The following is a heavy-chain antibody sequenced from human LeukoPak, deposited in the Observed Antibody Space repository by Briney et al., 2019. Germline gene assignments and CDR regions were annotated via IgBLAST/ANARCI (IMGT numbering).Heavy chain of an antibody. CDR1: AGSISTYY. CDR2: IYHSGST. CDR3: ARGGGYASPIGY. Sequence: KPSETLSLTCTLSAGSISTYYWSWIRQPPGKGLEWIGYIYHSGSTNYNPSLKSRVTISVDTPKNQFSLKLSSVTAADTAVYYCARGGGYASPIGYWGQGALVTVSS. V-gene: IGHV4-59*01. J-gene: IGHJ4*02. D-gene: IGHD5-12*01.